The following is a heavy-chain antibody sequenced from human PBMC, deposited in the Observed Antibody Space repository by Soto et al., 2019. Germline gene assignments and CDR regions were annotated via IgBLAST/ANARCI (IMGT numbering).Heavy chain of an antibody. J-gene: IGHJ4*02. CDR2: IKSKTDGGTT. CDR3: TTDPVTMIVVVPSSG. Sequence: GGSLRLSCAASGFSFSNALMNCVVQAPGKGLEWVGRIKSKTDGGTTDYAAPVKGRFTISRDDSKNTLYLQMNSLKTEDTAVYYCTTDPVTMIVVVPSSGWGQGT. D-gene: IGHD3-22*01. CDR1: GFSFSNAL. V-gene: IGHV3-15*07.